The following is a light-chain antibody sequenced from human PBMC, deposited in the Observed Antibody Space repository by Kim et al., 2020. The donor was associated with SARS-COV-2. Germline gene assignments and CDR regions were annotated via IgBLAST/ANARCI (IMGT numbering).Light chain of an antibody. Sequence: TSVGDRVTITCRASQTISTWLAWYQQKPGKAPNLLIYLASTLESGVPSRFIGSGSGTEFTLTIDSLQPDDFATYFCQHYSRFPYTFGQGTKVDIK. J-gene: IGKJ2*01. CDR2: LAS. V-gene: IGKV1-5*03. CDR3: QHYSRFPYT. CDR1: QTISTW.